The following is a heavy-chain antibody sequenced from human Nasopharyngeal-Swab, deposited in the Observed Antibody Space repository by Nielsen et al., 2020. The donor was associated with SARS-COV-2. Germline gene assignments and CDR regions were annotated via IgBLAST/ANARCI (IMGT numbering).Heavy chain of an antibody. Sequence: SETLSLTCTVSGGSISSSSYYWGWIRQPPGKGLEWIGSIYYSGSTYYNPSLKSRVTISVDTSKNQFSLKLSSVTAADTAVYYCARPFSGYSSGWYESDAFDIWGQGTMVTVSS. D-gene: IGHD6-19*01. CDR2: IYYSGST. V-gene: IGHV4-39*01. J-gene: IGHJ3*02. CDR3: ARPFSGYSSGWYESDAFDI. CDR1: GGSISSSSYY.